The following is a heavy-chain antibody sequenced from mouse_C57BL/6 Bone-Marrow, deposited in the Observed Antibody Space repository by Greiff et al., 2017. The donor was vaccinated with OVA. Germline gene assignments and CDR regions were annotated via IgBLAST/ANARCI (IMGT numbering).Heavy chain of an antibody. V-gene: IGHV5-12*01. D-gene: IGHD2-4*01. Sequence: EVHLVESGGVLVHPGGSLKLSFAASGFTFIYYYLYWVRQTPEKRLEWVAYISNGGGSTYYPDTVKGRFTISRDNAKNTLYLQMSRLKSEDTAMYYCARRHDDYDVRYFDVWGTGTTVTVYS. CDR1: GFTFIYYY. CDR2: ISNGGGST. J-gene: IGHJ1*03. CDR3: ARRHDDYDVRYFDV.